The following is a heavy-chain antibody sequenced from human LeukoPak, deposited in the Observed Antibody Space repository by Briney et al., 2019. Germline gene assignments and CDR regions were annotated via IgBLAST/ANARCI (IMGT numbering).Heavy chain of an antibody. Sequence: SETLSLTCTVSGGSISSSSYYWGWIRQPPIKGLEWIGNIYYSGSTYYNPSLKSRVIISVDTSKNQFSLNLSSVTAADTAVYYCARSSGYSKNYFDYWGQGTLVTVSS. D-gene: IGHD5-18*01. CDR3: ARSSGYSKNYFDY. CDR2: IYYSGST. CDR1: GGSISSSSYY. J-gene: IGHJ4*02. V-gene: IGHV4-39*01.